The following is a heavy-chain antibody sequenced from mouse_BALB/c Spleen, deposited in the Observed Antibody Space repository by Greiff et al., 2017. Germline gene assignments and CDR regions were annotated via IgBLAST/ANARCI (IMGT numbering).Heavy chain of an antibody. J-gene: IGHJ3*01. Sequence: EVNLVESGGGLVQPGGSLKLSCAASGFTFSSYGMSWVRQTPDKRLELVATINSNGGSTYYPDSVKGRFTISRDNAKNTLYLQMSSLKSEDTAMYYCARGGLWGNYAWFAYWGQGTLVTVSA. CDR3: ARGGLWGNYAWFAY. D-gene: IGHD2-1*01. CDR2: INSNGGST. CDR1: GFTFSSYG. V-gene: IGHV5-6-3*01.